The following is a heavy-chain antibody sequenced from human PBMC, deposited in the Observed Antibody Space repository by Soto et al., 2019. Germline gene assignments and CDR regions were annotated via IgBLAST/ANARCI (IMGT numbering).Heavy chain of an antibody. J-gene: IGHJ4*02. Sequence: EVQLVESGGGLVKPGGSLRLSCAASGFTFSDYSMNWVRQAPGKGLEWVSSISTTSSYIYYADSVKCRCTISRDNAKNSLYLQMNSLRAEDTAVYYCARDRGRSLYGDFDYWGQGTLVTVSS. CDR2: ISTTSSYI. V-gene: IGHV3-21*01. CDR3: ARDRGRSLYGDFDY. CDR1: GFTFSDYS. D-gene: IGHD3-10*01.